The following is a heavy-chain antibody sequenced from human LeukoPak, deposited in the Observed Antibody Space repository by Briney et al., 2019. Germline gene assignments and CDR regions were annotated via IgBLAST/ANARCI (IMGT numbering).Heavy chain of an antibody. CDR1: GFTFDDYA. CDR3: ARDGSRGFGY. D-gene: IGHD6-19*01. Sequence: GGSLRLSCAASGFTFDDYAMSWVRQAPGKGLEWVSAISGSGGSTYYADSVKGRFTISRDNSKNTLYLQMNSLRAEDTAVYYCARDGSRGFGYWGQGTLVTVSS. J-gene: IGHJ4*02. V-gene: IGHV3-23*01. CDR2: ISGSGGST.